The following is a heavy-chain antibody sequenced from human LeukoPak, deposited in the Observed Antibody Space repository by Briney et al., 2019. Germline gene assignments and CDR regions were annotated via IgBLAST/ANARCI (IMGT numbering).Heavy chain of an antibody. Sequence: KPSETLSLTCAVYGGSFSGYYWSWIRQPPGKGLEWIGYIYYSGSTNYNPSLKSRVTISVDTSKNQFSLKLSSVTAADTAVYYCARGGDWNYPFDYWGQGTLVTVSS. V-gene: IGHV4-59*01. CDR2: IYYSGST. CDR1: GGSFSGYY. CDR3: ARGGDWNYPFDY. J-gene: IGHJ4*02. D-gene: IGHD1-7*01.